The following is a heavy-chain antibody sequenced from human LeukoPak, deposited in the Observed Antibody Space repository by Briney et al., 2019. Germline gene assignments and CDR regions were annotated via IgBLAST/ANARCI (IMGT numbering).Heavy chain of an antibody. CDR2: IIPILGIA. D-gene: IGHD3-10*01. CDR1: GGTFSSYA. CDR3: ASLYGSGSYFDY. J-gene: IGHJ4*02. Sequence: GASVKVSCKAPGGTFSSYAISWVRQAPGQGLEWMGRIIPILGIANYAQKFQGRVTITADKSTSTAYMELSSLRSEDTAVYYCASLYGSGSYFDYWGQGTLVTVSS. V-gene: IGHV1-69*04.